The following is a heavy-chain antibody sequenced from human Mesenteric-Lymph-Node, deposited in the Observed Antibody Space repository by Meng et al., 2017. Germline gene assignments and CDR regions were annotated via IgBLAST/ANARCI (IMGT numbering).Heavy chain of an antibody. CDR2: INHSGST. J-gene: IGHJ6*02. D-gene: IGHD3-22*01. V-gene: IGHV4-34*01. CDR3: ARDRGAGYDSSGYYHDYYGMDV. CDR1: GGSISSYY. Sequence: SETLSLTCTVSGGSISSYYWSWIRQPPGKGLEWIGEINHSGSTNYNPSLKSRVTISVDTSKNQFSLKLSSVTAADTAVYYCARDRGAGYDSSGYYHDYYGMDVWGQGTTVTVSS.